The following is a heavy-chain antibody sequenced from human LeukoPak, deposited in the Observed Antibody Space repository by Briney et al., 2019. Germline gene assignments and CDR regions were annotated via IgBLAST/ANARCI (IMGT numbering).Heavy chain of an antibody. CDR1: GFTFSSYG. CDR2: IRYDGSNK. V-gene: IGHV3-30*02. D-gene: IGHD1-1*01. Sequence: PGGSLRLSCAASGFTFSSYGMHWVRQAPGKGLEWVAFIRYDGSNKYYADSVKGRFTISRDNSKNTLYLQMNSLRAEDTAVYYRAALYWNDFLPFDYWGQGTLVTVSS. CDR3: AALYWNDFLPFDY. J-gene: IGHJ4*02.